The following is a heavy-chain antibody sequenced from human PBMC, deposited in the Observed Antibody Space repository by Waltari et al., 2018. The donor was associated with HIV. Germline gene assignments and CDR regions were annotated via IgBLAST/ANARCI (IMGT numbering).Heavy chain of an antibody. CDR2: MYWNDDK. V-gene: IGHV2-5*01. J-gene: IGHJ5*02. D-gene: IGHD3-22*01. CDR3: AYSRRYYDSRVYDSRANWFDP. CDR1: GFSLSTSGVG. Sequence: QITLKESGPTLVKPTQTLTLTCPFSGFSLSTSGVGVGWIRQPPGKALARLALMYWNDDKRYSPSLKSRLTITKDTTKNQVVLTLTNMDPVDTATDYCAYSRRYYDSRVYDSRANWFDPWGQGTQVTVSS.